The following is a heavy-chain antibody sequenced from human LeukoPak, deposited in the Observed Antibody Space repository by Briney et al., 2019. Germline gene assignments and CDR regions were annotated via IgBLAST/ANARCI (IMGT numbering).Heavy chain of an antibody. CDR1: GYTFTSYG. V-gene: IGHV1-18*01. D-gene: IGHD4-17*01. CDR3: ARDGLGYGDYSTKVYYYYGMDV. J-gene: IGHJ6*02. CDR2: ISAYNGNT. Sequence: ASVKVSCKASGYTFTSYGISWVRQAPGQGLEWMGRISAYNGNTNYAQKLQGRVTMTTDTSTSTAYMELRSLRSDDTAVYYCARDGLGYGDYSTKVYYYYGMDVWGQGTTVTVSS.